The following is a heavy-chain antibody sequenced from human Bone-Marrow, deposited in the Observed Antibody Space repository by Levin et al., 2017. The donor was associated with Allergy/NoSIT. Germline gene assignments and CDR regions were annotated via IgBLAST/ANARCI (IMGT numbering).Heavy chain of an antibody. J-gene: IGHJ6*02. V-gene: IGHV3-33*01. CDR2: IWYDGSNK. D-gene: IGHD2/OR15-2a*01. Sequence: SCAASGFTFSSYGMHWVRQAPGKGLEWVAVIWYDGSNKYYADSVKGRFTISRDNSKNTLYLQMNSLRAEDTAVYYCARIGLRRYYYGMDVWGQGTTVTVSS. CDR3: ARIGLRRYYYGMDV. CDR1: GFTFSSYG.